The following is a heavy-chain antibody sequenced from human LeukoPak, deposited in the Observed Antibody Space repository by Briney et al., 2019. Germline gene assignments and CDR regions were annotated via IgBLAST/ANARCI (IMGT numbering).Heavy chain of an antibody. J-gene: IGHJ4*02. D-gene: IGHD3-3*01. Sequence: RASVKVSCKASGYTFTGYYMHWVRQAPGQGLEWMGWINPNSGGTNYAQKLQGRVTMTTDTSTSTAYMELRSLRSDDTAVYYCARSEEWLENTDAHVDYWGQGTLVTVSS. V-gene: IGHV1-2*02. CDR1: GYTFTGYY. CDR3: ARSEEWLENTDAHVDY. CDR2: INPNSGGT.